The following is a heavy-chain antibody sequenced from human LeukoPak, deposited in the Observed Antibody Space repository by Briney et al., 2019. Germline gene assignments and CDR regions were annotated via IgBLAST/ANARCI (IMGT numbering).Heavy chain of an antibody. D-gene: IGHD4-17*01. Sequence: AGGSLRLSCAASGFTFNIYGMSWVRQAPGKGLEWVAFISSSSDTISYADSVKGRFTISRDNAKNSLYLQMDGLRAEDTAVYYCARYDYGDYEDYFYYMDVWGKGTAVSVSS. V-gene: IGHV3-48*01. J-gene: IGHJ6*03. CDR3: ARYDYGDYEDYFYYMDV. CDR1: GFTFNIYG. CDR2: ISSSSDTI.